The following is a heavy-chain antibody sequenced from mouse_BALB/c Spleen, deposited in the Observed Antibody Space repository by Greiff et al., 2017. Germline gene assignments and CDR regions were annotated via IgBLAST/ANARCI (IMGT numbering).Heavy chain of an antibody. V-gene: IGHV1-69*01. CDR2: IDTSDSYT. CDR1: GYTFTDYW. J-gene: IGHJ2*01. CDR3: ASAITTATDY. Sequence: QVHVKQPGAELVMPGASVKMSCKASGYTFTDYWMHWVKQRPGQGLEWIGAIDTSDSYTSYNQKFKGKATLTVDESSSTAYMQLSSLTSEDSAVYYCASAITTATDYWGQGTTLTVSS. D-gene: IGHD1-2*01.